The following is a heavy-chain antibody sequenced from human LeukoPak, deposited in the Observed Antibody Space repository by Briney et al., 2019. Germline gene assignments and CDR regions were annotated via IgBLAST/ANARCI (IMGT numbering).Heavy chain of an antibody. D-gene: IGHD2-15*01. CDR1: GGSISSGSYY. CDR2: MYTSGSA. J-gene: IGHJ5*02. Sequence: PSGTLSLTCTVSGGSISSGSYYWTWIRQPAGKGLEWIGRMYTSGSANYNPSLKSRVTISVDTSKNQFSLKLSSVTAADTAVYYCARETRSGGSLLRGNWFDPWGQGTLVTVSS. V-gene: IGHV4-61*02. CDR3: ARETRSGGSLLRGNWFDP.